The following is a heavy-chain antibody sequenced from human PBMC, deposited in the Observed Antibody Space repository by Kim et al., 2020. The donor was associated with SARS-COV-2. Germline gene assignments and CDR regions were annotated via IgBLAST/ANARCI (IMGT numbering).Heavy chain of an antibody. CDR1: GYTFTSYD. V-gene: IGHV1-8*01. J-gene: IGHJ6*02. Sequence: ASVKVSCKASGYTFTSYDINWVRQATGQGLEWMGWMNPNSGNTGYAQKFQGRVTMTRNTSISTAYMELSSLRSEDTAVYYCARWSGRDINVVRGVILGYGMDVWGQGTTVTVSS. CDR3: ARWSGRDINVVRGVILGYGMDV. D-gene: IGHD3-10*01. CDR2: MNPNSGNT.